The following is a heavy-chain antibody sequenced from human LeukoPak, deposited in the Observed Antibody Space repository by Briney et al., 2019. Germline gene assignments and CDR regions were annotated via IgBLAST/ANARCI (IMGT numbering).Heavy chain of an antibody. D-gene: IGHD5-18*01. Sequence: GGSLRLSCAASGFTFSSYSMNWVRQAPGKGLEWVSYISFTSSTIYYADSVEGRFTISRDNAKNSLYLQMNSLRDEDTAVYYCATTGGYSYGSWGQGTLVTVSS. V-gene: IGHV3-48*02. CDR3: ATTGGYSYGS. J-gene: IGHJ5*02. CDR1: GFTFSSYS. CDR2: ISFTSSTI.